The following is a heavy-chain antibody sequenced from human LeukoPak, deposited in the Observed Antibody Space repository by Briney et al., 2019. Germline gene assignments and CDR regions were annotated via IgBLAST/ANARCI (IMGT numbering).Heavy chain of an antibody. CDR3: AREESGSYFSWSVGYFDY. CDR2: INHSGST. D-gene: IGHD1-26*01. Sequence: SEPLSLTCAVYGGSFSGYYWSWIRQPPGKGLEWIGEINHSGSTNYNPSLKSRVTISVDTSKNQFSLKLSSVTATDTAVYYCAREESGSYFSWSVGYFDYWGQGTLGTVSS. CDR1: GGSFSGYY. J-gene: IGHJ4*02. V-gene: IGHV4-34*01.